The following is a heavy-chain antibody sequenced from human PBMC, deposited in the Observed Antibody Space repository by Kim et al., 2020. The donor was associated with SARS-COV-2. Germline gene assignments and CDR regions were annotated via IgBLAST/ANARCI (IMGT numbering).Heavy chain of an antibody. CDR1: GFTFTTYE. J-gene: IGHJ4*02. CDR3: ARVRHNVDTAMARPLDY. CDR2: ISDSSSTI. V-gene: IGHV3-48*03. Sequence: GGSLRLSCAASGFTFTTYEMNWVRQAPGKGLEWVSYISDSSSTIWYADSVKGRFTISRDNAKNSLYLQMNSLRAEDTAVYYCARVRHNVDTAMARPLDYWGKGTLVTVSS. D-gene: IGHD5-18*01.